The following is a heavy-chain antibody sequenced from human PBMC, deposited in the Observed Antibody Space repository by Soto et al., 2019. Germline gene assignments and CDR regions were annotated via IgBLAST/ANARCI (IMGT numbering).Heavy chain of an antibody. V-gene: IGHV2-5*01. J-gene: IGHJ5*02. CDR2: IYWNDGK. CDR1: GFSLSTSGVG. Sequence: SGPTLVNPTQTLTLTCTFSGFSLSTSGVGVGWIRQPPGKALEWLALIYWNDGKRYSPSLKSRLTITKDTSKNQVVLTMTNVDPVDTATYYCAHRRVKSFGYSSSVWFDPWGQGTLVTVSS. D-gene: IGHD6-13*01. CDR3: AHRRVKSFGYSSSVWFDP.